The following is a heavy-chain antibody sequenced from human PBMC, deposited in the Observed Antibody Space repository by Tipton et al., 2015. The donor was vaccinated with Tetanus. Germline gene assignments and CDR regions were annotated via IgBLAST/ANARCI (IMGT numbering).Heavy chain of an antibody. V-gene: IGHV4-30-2*01. Sequence: LRLSCAVSGGSISSGGYSWSWIRQPPGKGLEWIGYIYHSGSTYYNPSLKSRVTISVDRSKNQFSLKLSSVTAADTAVYYCARVSSSGTWFDPWGQGTLVTVSS. CDR3: ARVSSSGTWFDP. D-gene: IGHD3-22*01. J-gene: IGHJ5*02. CDR2: IYHSGST. CDR1: GGSISSGGYS.